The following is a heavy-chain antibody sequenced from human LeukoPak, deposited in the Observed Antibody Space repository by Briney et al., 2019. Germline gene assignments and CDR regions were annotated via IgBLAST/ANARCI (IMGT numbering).Heavy chain of an antibody. CDR1: GFTFSHYE. Sequence: PGGSLRLSCIGSGFTFSHYEMSWVRQAPGKGLEWVSYISSSGGTIYYADSVKGRFTISRDNPKNSLYLQVNSLRAEDTAVYYCARADVGPFDPWGQGTLVTVSS. CDR2: ISSSGGTI. V-gene: IGHV3-48*03. D-gene: IGHD3-10*02. CDR3: ARADVGPFDP. J-gene: IGHJ5*02.